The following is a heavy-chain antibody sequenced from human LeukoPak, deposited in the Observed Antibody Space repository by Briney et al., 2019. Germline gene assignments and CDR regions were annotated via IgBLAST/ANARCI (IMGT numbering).Heavy chain of an antibody. V-gene: IGHV4-30-4*08. J-gene: IGHJ3*02. CDR3: ARPSITMVRGVISAFDI. Sequence: SQTLSLTCTVSGGSISSGDYYWSWIRQPPGKGPEWIGYIYYSGSTYYNPSLKSRVTISVDTSKNQFSLKLSSVTAADTAVYYCARPSITMVRGVISAFDIWGQGTMVTVSS. CDR2: IYYSGST. D-gene: IGHD3-10*01. CDR1: GGSISSGDYY.